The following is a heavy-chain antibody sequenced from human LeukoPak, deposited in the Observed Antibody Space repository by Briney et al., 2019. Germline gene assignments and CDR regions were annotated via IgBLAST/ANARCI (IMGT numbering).Heavy chain of an antibody. J-gene: IGHJ4*02. CDR2: LGSVGDT. D-gene: IGHD3-16*01. CDR3: VRGRRSYGFDH. V-gene: IGHV3-13*01. Sequence: SGGSLRLSCTASGFSFSNYDMHWVRQAPGKGLEWVSGLGSVGDTYYPDSVKGRFTISKETAKNSLYLQMSSLRDGDTAVYYCVRGRRSYGFDHWGQGTLVTVSS. CDR1: GFSFSNYD.